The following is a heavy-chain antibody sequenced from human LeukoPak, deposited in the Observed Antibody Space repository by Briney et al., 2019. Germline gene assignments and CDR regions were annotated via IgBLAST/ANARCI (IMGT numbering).Heavy chain of an antibody. Sequence: GGSLRLSCAASGFTFSSYGMHWDRQAPGKGLEWVAFIRYDGSNKYYADSVKGRFTISRDNAKNSLYLQMNSLRAEDTAVYYCARGDGYNHDYWGQGTLVTVSS. CDR3: ARGDGYNHDY. V-gene: IGHV3-30*02. D-gene: IGHD5-24*01. J-gene: IGHJ4*02. CDR2: IRYDGSNK. CDR1: GFTFSSYG.